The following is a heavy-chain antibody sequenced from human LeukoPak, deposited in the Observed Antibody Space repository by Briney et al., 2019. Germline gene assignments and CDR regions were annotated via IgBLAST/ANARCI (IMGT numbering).Heavy chain of an antibody. CDR1: GYTFTDYY. J-gene: IGHJ4*02. V-gene: IGHV1-2*02. Sequence: GASVKVSCKASGYTFTDYYMHWVRQAPGQGLEWMGWINPNSGGTNYAQKFQGRVTMTRDTSISTAYMELSRLRSDDTAVYYCARDAPLGGASAFDYWGQGTLVTVSS. CDR2: INPNSGGT. CDR3: ARDAPLGGASAFDY. D-gene: IGHD3-16*01.